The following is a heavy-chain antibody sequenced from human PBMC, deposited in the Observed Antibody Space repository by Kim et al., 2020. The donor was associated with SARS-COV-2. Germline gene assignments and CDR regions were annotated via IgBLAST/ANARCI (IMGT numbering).Heavy chain of an antibody. J-gene: IGHJ6*02. Sequence: KSRFTISRDDSKNTLYLAMNSLKTEDTAVYYCTTDPLWCGELLPLYGMDVWGQGTTVTVSS. V-gene: IGHV3-15*01. CDR3: TTDPLWCGELLPLYGMDV. D-gene: IGHD3-10*01.